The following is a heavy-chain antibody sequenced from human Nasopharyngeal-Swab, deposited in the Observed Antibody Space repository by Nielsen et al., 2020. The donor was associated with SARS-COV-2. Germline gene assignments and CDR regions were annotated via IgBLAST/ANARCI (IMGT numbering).Heavy chain of an antibody. J-gene: IGHJ6*02. CDR2: ISAYNGNT. D-gene: IGHD3-22*01. V-gene: IGHV1-18*01. CDR1: GNTFTSYG. Sequence: ASVKVSCKASGNTFTSYGISWVRQAPGQGLEWMGWISAYNGNTNYAQKLQGRVTMTTDTSTSTAYMELRSLRSDDTAVYYCARDVESDSSGYYYYYGMDVWGQGTTVTVSS. CDR3: ARDVESDSSGYYYYYGMDV.